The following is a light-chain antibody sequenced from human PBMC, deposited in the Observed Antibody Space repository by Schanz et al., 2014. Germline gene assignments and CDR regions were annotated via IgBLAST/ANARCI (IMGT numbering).Light chain of an antibody. CDR2: GAS. CDR1: QSVNSDY. J-gene: IGKJ1*01. Sequence: EIVLTQSPGTLSLSPGERATLSCRASQSVNSDYLAWYQQRPGQAPRLLIYGASTRASDFPDRFSGSGSGTDFTLTISRLEPEDFAVYYCQQYGISPRTFGQGTKVEIK. V-gene: IGKV3-20*01. CDR3: QQYGISPRT.